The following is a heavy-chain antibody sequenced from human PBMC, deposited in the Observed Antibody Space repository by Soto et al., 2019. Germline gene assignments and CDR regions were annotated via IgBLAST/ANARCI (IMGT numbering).Heavy chain of an antibody. CDR1: GGSISSSSYY. Sequence: PSETLSLTCTVSGGSISSSSYYWGWIRQPPGKGLEWIGSIYYSGSTYYNPSLKSRVTISVDTSKNQFSLKLSSVTAADTAVYYCARQASGTPYFYYYYGMDVWGQGTTVTVSS. J-gene: IGHJ6*02. CDR3: ARQASGTPYFYYYYGMDV. CDR2: IYYSGST. D-gene: IGHD1-1*01. V-gene: IGHV4-39*01.